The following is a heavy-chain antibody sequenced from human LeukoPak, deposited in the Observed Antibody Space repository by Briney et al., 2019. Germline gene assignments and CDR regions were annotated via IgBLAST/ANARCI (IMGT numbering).Heavy chain of an antibody. J-gene: IGHJ4*02. D-gene: IGHD2-15*01. CDR2: IGTAGDT. Sequence: GGSLRLPCAASGFTLSSYDMHWVRQATGKGLEWVSAIGTAGDTYYPGSVKGRFTISRENAKNSLYLQMNSLRAGDTAVYYCARGYCSGGSCLYYFDYWGQGTLVTVSS. CDR3: ARGYCSGGSCLYYFDY. CDR1: GFTLSSYD. V-gene: IGHV3-13*01.